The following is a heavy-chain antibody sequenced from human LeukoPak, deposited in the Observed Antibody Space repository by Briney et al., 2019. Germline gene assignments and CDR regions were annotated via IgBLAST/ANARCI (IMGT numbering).Heavy chain of an antibody. V-gene: IGHV4-39*01. D-gene: IGHD3-16*01. Sequence: SETLSLTCTVSAGSINSSSYYWGWIRQPPGKGLEWIGSIYYSGSTYYNPSLKSRVTISVDTSKNQFSLKLSSVTAADTAVYYCARRSGIPYDCWGQGTLVTVSS. J-gene: IGHJ4*02. CDR3: ARRSGIPYDC. CDR1: AGSINSSSYY. CDR2: IYYSGST.